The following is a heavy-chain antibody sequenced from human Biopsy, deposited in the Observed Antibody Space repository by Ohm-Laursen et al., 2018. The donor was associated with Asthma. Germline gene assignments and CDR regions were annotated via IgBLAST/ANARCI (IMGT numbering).Heavy chain of an antibody. CDR3: ARERIAARQRRYYFDY. Sequence: SVKVSCKASGGTFSSYAISWVRQAPGQGLEWMGGIIPIFGTANYAQKFQGRVTITADESTSTAYMELSSLRSEDTAVYYCARERIAARQRRYYFDYWSQGTLVTASS. V-gene: IGHV1-69*01. D-gene: IGHD6-6*01. CDR2: IIPIFGTA. CDR1: GGTFSSYA. J-gene: IGHJ4*02.